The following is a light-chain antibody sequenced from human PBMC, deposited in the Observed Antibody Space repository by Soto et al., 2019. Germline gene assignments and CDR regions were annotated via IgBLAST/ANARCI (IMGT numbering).Light chain of an antibody. V-gene: IGKV3-20*01. CDR3: QQYAGSPIT. Sequence: EIGLTQSPGSLSLSPGERDTLSCRASQSVSSKVAWYQQKPGQAPTLLISGASSRATGIPDRFSGSGSGTDFTLTISRLEPEDFALYYCQQYAGSPITFGQGTRME. CDR1: QSVSSK. J-gene: IGKJ5*01. CDR2: GAS.